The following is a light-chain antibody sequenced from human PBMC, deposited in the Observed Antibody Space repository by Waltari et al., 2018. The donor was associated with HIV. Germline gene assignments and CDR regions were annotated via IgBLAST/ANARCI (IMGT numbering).Light chain of an antibody. CDR1: SSDVGRYNF. V-gene: IGLV2-14*01. Sequence: QSALAQPASVSGSPGQSITISCTGTSSDVGRYNFVSWYQQHPGKAPNLMIYEVSNRPSWVSYRFSASKSGNTASLTISVLQAEDDADYYCISYTNTTTLVLFGGGTKLTVL. J-gene: IGLJ2*01. CDR3: ISYTNTTTLVL. CDR2: EVS.